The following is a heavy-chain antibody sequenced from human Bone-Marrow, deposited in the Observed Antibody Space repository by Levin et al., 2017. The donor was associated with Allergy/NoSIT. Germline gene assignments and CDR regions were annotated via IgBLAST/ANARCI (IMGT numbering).Heavy chain of an antibody. CDR3: AREGYSGGWGPMFDR. D-gene: IGHD5-12*01. J-gene: IGHJ5*02. CDR1: GDSIATSYW. Sequence: SQTLSLPCGVSGDSIATSYWWHWVRQSPGKGLEWIGKIFHSGYPNYNPSLGGRASMSVDKSTNEFSLKMRSVTAADTAIYYCAREGYSGGWGPMFDRWGQGILVTVSS. CDR2: IFHSGYP. V-gene: IGHV4/OR15-8*01.